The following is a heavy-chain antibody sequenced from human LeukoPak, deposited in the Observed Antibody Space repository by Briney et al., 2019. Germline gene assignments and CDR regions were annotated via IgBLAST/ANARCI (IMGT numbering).Heavy chain of an antibody. CDR2: ISGSGGST. V-gene: IGHV3-23*01. J-gene: IGHJ6*02. CDR3: AKDPSVVVVPAHYYYYGMDV. Sequence: PTGGSLRLSCAASGFTFSSYAMSWVRQAPGKGLEWVSAISGSGGSTYYADSVKGRFTISRDNSKNTLYLQMNSLRAEDTAVYYCAKDPSVVVVPAHYYYYGMDVWGQGTTVTVSS. D-gene: IGHD2-2*01. CDR1: GFTFSSYA.